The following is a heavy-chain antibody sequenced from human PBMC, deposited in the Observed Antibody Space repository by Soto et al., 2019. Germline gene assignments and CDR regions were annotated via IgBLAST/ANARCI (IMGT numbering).Heavy chain of an antibody. CDR1: GYSFTTYW. D-gene: IGHD2-2*02. CDR2: IYPGDSDT. CDR3: ALYRNSPDYYYMDV. Sequence: PGESLKISCKGSGYSFTTYWIGWVRQRPGKGLEWMGIIYPGDSDTRYIPSFQGQVTISADKSISTAYLQWSSLKASDTAMYYCALYRNSPDYYYMDVWGKGTTVRLL. J-gene: IGHJ6*03. V-gene: IGHV5-51*01.